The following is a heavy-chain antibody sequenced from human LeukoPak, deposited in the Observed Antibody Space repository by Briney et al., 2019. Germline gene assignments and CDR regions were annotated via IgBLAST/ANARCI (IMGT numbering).Heavy chain of an antibody. V-gene: IGHV1-69*13. CDR2: IIPIFGTA. CDR1: GYSFTGYY. Sequence: SVTVSCKASGYSFTGYYIHWVRQAPGQGLEWMGGIIPIFGTANYAQKFQGRVTITADESTSTAYMELSSLRSEDTAVYYCARAGHISGSRSKATGGFDYWGQGTLVTVSS. D-gene: IGHD3-10*01. J-gene: IGHJ4*02. CDR3: ARAGHISGSRSKATGGFDY.